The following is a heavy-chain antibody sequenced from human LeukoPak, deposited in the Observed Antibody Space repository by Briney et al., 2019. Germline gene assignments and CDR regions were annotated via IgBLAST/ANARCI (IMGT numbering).Heavy chain of an antibody. D-gene: IGHD3-22*01. J-gene: IGHJ4*02. CDR2: INSDGSST. Sequence: GGSLRLSCAASGFTFSSYWMHWVRQAPGKGLVWVSHINSDGSSTYYADSVKGRFTISRDNAKNTLYLQMNSLRAEDTAVYYCAKLDYDSSRAGMDYWGQGTLVTVSS. V-gene: IGHV3-74*01. CDR1: GFTFSSYW. CDR3: AKLDYDSSRAGMDY.